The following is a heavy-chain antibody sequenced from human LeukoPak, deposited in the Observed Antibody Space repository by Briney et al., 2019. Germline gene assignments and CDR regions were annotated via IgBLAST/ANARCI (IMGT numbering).Heavy chain of an antibody. Sequence: GGSLRLSCAASGFTFSSYGMHWVRQAPGKGLEWVAFIRYDGSNKYQADSVKGRFTISRDNSKNTLHLQMNSLRAEDTAVYYCAKGLGYYFDYWGQGTLVTVSS. CDR1: GFTFSSYG. CDR3: AKGLGYYFDY. V-gene: IGHV3-30*02. J-gene: IGHJ4*02. D-gene: IGHD5-12*01. CDR2: IRYDGSNK.